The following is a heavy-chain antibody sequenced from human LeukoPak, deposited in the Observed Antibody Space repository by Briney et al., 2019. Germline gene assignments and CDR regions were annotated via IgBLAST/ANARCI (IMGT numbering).Heavy chain of an antibody. CDR1: GFTFSSYW. CDR3: ARENRRYYYYMDV. CDR2: IKQDGSEK. Sequence: PGGSLRLSCAASGFTFSSYWMSWVRQAPGKGLEGVANIKQDGSEKYYVDSVKGRFTISRDNAKNSLYLQMNSLRAEDTAVYYCARENRRYYYYMDVWGKGTTVTVSS. D-gene: IGHD1-14*01. V-gene: IGHV3-7*03. J-gene: IGHJ6*03.